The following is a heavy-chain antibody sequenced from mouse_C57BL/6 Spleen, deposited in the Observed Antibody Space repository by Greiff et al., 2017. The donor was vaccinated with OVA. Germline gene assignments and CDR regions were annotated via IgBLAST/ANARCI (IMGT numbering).Heavy chain of an antibody. CDR3: ARSGITTVEGDFAIDY. D-gene: IGHD1-1*01. V-gene: IGHV1-55*01. J-gene: IGHJ4*01. Sequence: QVQLQQPGAELVKPGASVKMSCKASGYTFTSYWITWVKQRPGQGLEWIGDIYPGSGRTNYNEKFKSKATLTVDTSSSTAYMQLSSLTSEDSAVYYCARSGITTVEGDFAIDYWGQGTSVTVSS. CDR2: IYPGSGRT. CDR1: GYTFTSYW.